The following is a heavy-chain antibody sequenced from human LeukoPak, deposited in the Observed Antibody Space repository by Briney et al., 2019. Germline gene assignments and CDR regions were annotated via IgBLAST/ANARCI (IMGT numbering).Heavy chain of an antibody. CDR1: GYTFTAYY. V-gene: IGHV1-2*02. CDR3: ARDNSVGDNAWWFDP. CDR2: VSPNNGGT. Sequence: GASVKVSCKASGYTFTAYYIHWVRQAPGQRLEWMGWVSPNNGGTNYAQKFQGRVTMTRDTSISTLYMDLNSLRSDDTAVYYCARDNSVGDNAWWFDPWGQGTLVTVSS. J-gene: IGHJ5*02. D-gene: IGHD1-26*01.